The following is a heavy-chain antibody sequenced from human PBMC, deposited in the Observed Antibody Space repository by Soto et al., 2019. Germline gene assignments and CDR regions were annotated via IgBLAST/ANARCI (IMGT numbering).Heavy chain of an antibody. Sequence: GGSLRLSCAASGFTFSNYAMHWVRQAPGRGLEWVAVISYDGSNNYYADSVKGRFTISRDNSKNTLYLQMNSLRAEDTAVYYCAKDYRGYYDSSGYYLGPFDYWGQGTLVTVSS. V-gene: IGHV3-30-3*01. D-gene: IGHD3-22*01. CDR3: AKDYRGYYDSSGYYLGPFDY. CDR1: GFTFSNYA. CDR2: ISYDGSNN. J-gene: IGHJ4*02.